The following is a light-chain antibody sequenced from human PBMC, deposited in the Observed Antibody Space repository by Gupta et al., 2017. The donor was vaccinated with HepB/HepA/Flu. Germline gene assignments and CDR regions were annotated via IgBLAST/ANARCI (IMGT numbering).Light chain of an antibody. CDR1: QSISSW. J-gene: IGKJ1*01. CDR2: KVS. CDR3: QQDSTLWT. V-gene: IGKV1-5*03. Sequence: DIQMTQSPSTLSASVGDRVTITCRASQSISSWLAWYQQKPGKAPKLLIYKVSNLESGVPSRFSGSGSGTEFTLTSSSRQHDDFANYYCQQDSTLWTFGQGTKVEI.